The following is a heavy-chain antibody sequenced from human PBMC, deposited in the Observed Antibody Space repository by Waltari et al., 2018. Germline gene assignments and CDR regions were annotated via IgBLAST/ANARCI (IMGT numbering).Heavy chain of an antibody. V-gene: IGHV4-34*01. CDR3: ARHPPPAIYYMDV. CDR1: GGSFSGYS. Sequence: QVQLQQWGAGLLTPSETLSLTCAVYGGSFSGYSWSWIRQPPGKGLEWIGEINYSGITNYNPSLKSRVTISVDTSKNQFSLKLSSVTAADTAVYYCARHPPPAIYYMDVWGKGTTVTVSS. J-gene: IGHJ6*03. CDR2: INYSGIT. D-gene: IGHD2-2*01.